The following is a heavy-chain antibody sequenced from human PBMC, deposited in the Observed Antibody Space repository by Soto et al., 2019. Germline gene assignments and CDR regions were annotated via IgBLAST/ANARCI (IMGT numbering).Heavy chain of an antibody. CDR2: SYYSGST. CDR1: GASISVHSYY. Sequence: PSETVSLTSRVSGASISVHSYYWTWIRQPPGKGLEWIGRSYYSGSTDFNPSLKSRATISGDTSKNQFSLRLNSVPAADTAIYYCTRRYSWIYKYFDPCGPGALVTVSS. V-gene: IGHV4-39*01. CDR3: TRRYSWIYKYFDP. J-gene: IGHJ5*02. D-gene: IGHD5-12*01.